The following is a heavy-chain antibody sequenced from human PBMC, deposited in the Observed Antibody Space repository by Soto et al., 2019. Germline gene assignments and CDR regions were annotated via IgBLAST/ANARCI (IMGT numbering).Heavy chain of an antibody. CDR2: ISSSGSTI. Sequence: QVQLVESGGGLVKPGGSLRLSCAASGFTFSDYYMSWIRQAPGKGLEWVSYISSSGSTIYYADSVKGRFTIARENAKNSLYLQMNSLRAEDTAVYYCARAGNVLMVYAMRVGYWGQGTLVTVSS. CDR1: GFTFSDYY. CDR3: ARAGNVLMVYAMRVGY. V-gene: IGHV3-11*01. J-gene: IGHJ4*02. D-gene: IGHD2-8*01.